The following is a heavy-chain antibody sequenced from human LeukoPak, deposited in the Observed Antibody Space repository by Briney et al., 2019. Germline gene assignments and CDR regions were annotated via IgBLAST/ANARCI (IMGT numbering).Heavy chain of an antibody. CDR1: GFTFSSYA. CDR2: ITNNGTTI. D-gene: IGHD6-19*01. V-gene: IGHV3-48*03. Sequence: GGSLRLSCAASGFTFSSYAMNWVRQAPGKGLEWVSYITNNGTTIYYADSVKGRFTISRDNAQNSLYLQMNSLRAEDTAIYYCARDQWLAYYYHGMDVWGQGTTVTVSS. CDR3: ARDQWLAYYYHGMDV. J-gene: IGHJ6*02.